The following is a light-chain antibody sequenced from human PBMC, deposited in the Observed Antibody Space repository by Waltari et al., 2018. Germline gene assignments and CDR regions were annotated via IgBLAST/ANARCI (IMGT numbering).Light chain of an antibody. Sequence: EIVLTQSPDTLSLSPGERVTLSCRASQSVSFLAWYQQKPGQAPRLLIYDASNRATGIPARFSGSGSGTDFTLTISSLEPEDFAVYYCQQRDTWPLTFGGGTKVEIK. CDR3: QQRDTWPLT. V-gene: IGKV3-11*01. CDR2: DAS. CDR1: QSVSF. J-gene: IGKJ4*01.